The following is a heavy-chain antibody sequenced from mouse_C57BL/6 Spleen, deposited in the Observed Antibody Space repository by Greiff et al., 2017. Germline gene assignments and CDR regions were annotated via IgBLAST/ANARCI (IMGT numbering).Heavy chain of an antibody. CDR1: GFTFSDYG. CDR2: ISSGSSTI. V-gene: IGHV5-17*01. J-gene: IGHJ2*01. Sequence: EVKLQESGGGLVKPGGSLKLSCAASGFTFSDYGMHWVRQAPEKGLEWVAYISSGSSTIYYADTVKGRFTISRDNAKNTLFLQMTSLRSEDTAMYYCARPRYGNYSFYYLDYWGQGTTLTVSS. CDR3: ARPRYGNYSFYYLDY. D-gene: IGHD2-1*01.